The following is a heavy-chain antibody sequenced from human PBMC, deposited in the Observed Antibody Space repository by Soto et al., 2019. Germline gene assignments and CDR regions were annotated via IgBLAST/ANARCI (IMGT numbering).Heavy chain of an antibody. D-gene: IGHD2-21*02. CDR3: ASPVVVTAFDAFHT. V-gene: IGHV4-39*01. CDR2: IYYSGNN. J-gene: IGHJ3*02. CDR1: GCSIINIRYY. Sequence: PSGTLCLTCTFSGCSIINIRYYVCCIRQPPGKGLEWIGTIYYSGNNYYNPSLKSRVTISVDTSKNQFSLKLSSVTAADTAVYYCASPVVVTAFDAFHTWGQKTMVIVSS.